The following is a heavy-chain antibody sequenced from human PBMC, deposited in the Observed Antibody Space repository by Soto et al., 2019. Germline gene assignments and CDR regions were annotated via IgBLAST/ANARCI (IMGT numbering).Heavy chain of an antibody. CDR1: GFTFSSYA. D-gene: IGHD3-10*01. CDR3: ARGEKFLWFG. J-gene: IGHJ4*02. V-gene: IGHV3-23*01. Sequence: EVQLLESGGGLVQHGGSLSLSCAASGFTFSSYAMSWVRQAPGQGLEWVSGISGSGDSTYNIDSVKGRFTGSRDNSKNTLYLQMNRLRAEDTAVYYCARGEKFLWFGGGQGTLVTVSS. CDR2: ISGSGDST.